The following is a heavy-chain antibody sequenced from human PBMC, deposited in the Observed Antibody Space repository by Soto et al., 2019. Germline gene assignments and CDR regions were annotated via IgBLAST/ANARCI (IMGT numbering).Heavy chain of an antibody. Sequence: GESLKLSCKGSGYTFTNYWIGWVRQMPGKGLEWMGIIYPGDSDTKYNPSFQGQVTISADKSITTTYLQWSSLNASDTAIYYCAASIFYYGMDVWGQGTTVTVSS. J-gene: IGHJ6*02. CDR2: IYPGDSDT. V-gene: IGHV5-51*01. CDR1: GYTFTNYW. CDR3: AASIFYYGMDV.